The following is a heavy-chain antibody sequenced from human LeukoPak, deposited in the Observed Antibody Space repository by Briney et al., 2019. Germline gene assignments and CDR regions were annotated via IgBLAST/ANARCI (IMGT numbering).Heavy chain of an antibody. CDR3: AKAGLVPAAIFYYYMDV. Sequence: PGGSLRLSCVASGFSLDDYGMHWVRQAPGKGLEWVAFIRYDGSNKYYADSVKGRFTISRDNSKNTLYLRMNSLRAEDTAVYYCAKAGLVPAAIFYYYMDVWGKGTTVTVSS. J-gene: IGHJ6*03. CDR1: GFSLDDYG. V-gene: IGHV3-30*02. D-gene: IGHD2-2*01. CDR2: IRYDGSNK.